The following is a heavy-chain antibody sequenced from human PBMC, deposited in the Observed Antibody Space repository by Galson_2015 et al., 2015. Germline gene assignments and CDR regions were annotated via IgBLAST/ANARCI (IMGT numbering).Heavy chain of an antibody. Sequence: ATLSLTCTVSGGSINNNYWSWIRQPPGKGLEWIGYVYYRGSTKYNPSLKSRVTISVDTSKNQFSLKLSSVTAADTAVYYCAKTHYYDSSGYLAIDPWGQGTLVTVSS. V-gene: IGHV4-59*01. D-gene: IGHD3-22*01. CDR3: AKTHYYDSSGYLAIDP. CDR2: VYYRGST. CDR1: GGSINNNY. J-gene: IGHJ5*02.